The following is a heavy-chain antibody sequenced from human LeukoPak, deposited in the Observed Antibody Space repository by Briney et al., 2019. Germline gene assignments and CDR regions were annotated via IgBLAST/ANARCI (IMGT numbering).Heavy chain of an antibody. J-gene: IGHJ3*02. CDR2: INPNSGGT. Sequence: GASVKVSCKASGYTFTGHYMHWVRQAPGQGLEWMGWINPNSGGTNYAQKFQGRVTMTRDTSISTAYMELSRLRSDDTAVYYCARAGYCSGGSCYVDAFDIWGQGTMVTVSS. V-gene: IGHV1-2*02. CDR1: GYTFTGHY. D-gene: IGHD2-15*01. CDR3: ARAGYCSGGSCYVDAFDI.